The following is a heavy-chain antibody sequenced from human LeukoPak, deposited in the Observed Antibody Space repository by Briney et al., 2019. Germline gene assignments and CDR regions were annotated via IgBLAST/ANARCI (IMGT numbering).Heavy chain of an antibody. Sequence: SQTLSLTCAIYGDSVSSNSAAWNWIRQSPSRGLEWLGRTYYRSKWYYDYAVSVKSRITINPDTSKNQFSLQLNSVTPEDTAVYYCARDFHIRSWPFDYWGQGTLITVSS. CDR3: ARDFHIRSWPFDY. J-gene: IGHJ4*02. V-gene: IGHV6-1*01. CDR1: GDSVSSNSAA. CDR2: TYYRSKWYY. D-gene: IGHD2-21*01.